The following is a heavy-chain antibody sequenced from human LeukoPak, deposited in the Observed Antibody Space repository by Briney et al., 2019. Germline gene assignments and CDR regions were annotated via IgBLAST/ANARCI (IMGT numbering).Heavy chain of an antibody. D-gene: IGHD3-10*01. CDR1: GEYISTYY. V-gene: IGHV4-59*12. CDR3: TREYNYGPFDY. Sequence: SETLSLTCNVSGEYISTYYWTWIRQPPGKALEWIGYVYYSGSTNYNPSLKSRVTISIGTSKNQFSLNLSSLTASDTAVYYCTREYNYGPFDYWGQGTLVTVSS. CDR2: VYYSGST. J-gene: IGHJ4*02.